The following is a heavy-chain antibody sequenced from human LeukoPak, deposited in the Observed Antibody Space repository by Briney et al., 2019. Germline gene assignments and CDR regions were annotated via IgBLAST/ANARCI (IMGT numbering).Heavy chain of an antibody. CDR2: IYYSGST. CDR3: ARDRITGTTLDY. D-gene: IGHD1-20*01. CDR1: GGSISSSSYY. J-gene: IGHJ4*02. Sequence: PSETLSLTCTVSGGSISSSSYYWGWIRQPPGKGLEWIGSIYYSGSTYYNPSLKSRVTISVDTSKNQFSLKLSSVTATDTAVYYCARDRITGTTLDYWGQGTLVTVSS. V-gene: IGHV4-39*07.